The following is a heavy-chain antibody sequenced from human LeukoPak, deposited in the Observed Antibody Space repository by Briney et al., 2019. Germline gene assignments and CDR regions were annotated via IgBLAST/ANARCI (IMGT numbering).Heavy chain of an antibody. D-gene: IGHD3-22*01. Sequence: GESLKISCKGSGYSFTSYWIGWVRQMPGKGLEWMGIIYPGDSDTRYSPSFQGQVAISADKSISTAYLQWSSLKASDTAMYYCARWFYYDSSGYSEMYYFDYWGQGTLVTVSS. CDR1: GYSFTSYW. J-gene: IGHJ4*02. CDR2: IYPGDSDT. CDR3: ARWFYYDSSGYSEMYYFDY. V-gene: IGHV5-51*01.